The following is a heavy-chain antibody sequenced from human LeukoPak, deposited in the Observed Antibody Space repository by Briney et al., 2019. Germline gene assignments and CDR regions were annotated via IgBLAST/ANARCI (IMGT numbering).Heavy chain of an antibody. CDR2: ISSSGSTI. CDR3: AKGSGGSGSYSKYYFDY. Sequence: RGSLRLSCAASGFTFSDYYMSWIRQAPGKGLEWVSYISSSGSTIYYADSVKGRFTISRDNSKNTLYLQMNSLRAEDTAVYYCAKGSGGSGSYSKYYFDYWGQGTLVTVSS. J-gene: IGHJ4*02. CDR1: GFTFSDYY. D-gene: IGHD3-10*01. V-gene: IGHV3-11*01.